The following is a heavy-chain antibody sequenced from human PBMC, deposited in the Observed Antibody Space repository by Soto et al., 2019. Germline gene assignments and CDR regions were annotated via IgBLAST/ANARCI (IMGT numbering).Heavy chain of an antibody. D-gene: IGHD3-22*01. Sequence: PGGSLRLSCAASGFTFSSYAMSWVRQAPGKGLEWVSAISGSGGSTYYADSVKGRFTTSRDNSKNTLYLQMNSLRAEDTAVYYCAKEVRSMIVVVITSFDYWGQGTLVTVS. V-gene: IGHV3-23*01. CDR2: ISGSGGST. J-gene: IGHJ4*02. CDR1: GFTFSSYA. CDR3: AKEVRSMIVVVITSFDY.